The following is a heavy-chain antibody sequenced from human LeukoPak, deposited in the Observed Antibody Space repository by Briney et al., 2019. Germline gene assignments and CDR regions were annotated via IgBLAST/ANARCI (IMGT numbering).Heavy chain of an antibody. CDR2: ISYDGSNK. D-gene: IGHD6-6*01. CDR3: ARSYSSSSVGWFDP. V-gene: IGHV3-30*04. Sequence: GGSLRLSCAASGFTFSSYAMHWVRQAPGKGLEWVAVISYDGSNKYYADSVKGRFTISRDNSKNTLYLQMNSLRAEDTAVYYCARSYSSSSVGWFDPWGQETLVTVSS. J-gene: IGHJ5*02. CDR1: GFTFSSYA.